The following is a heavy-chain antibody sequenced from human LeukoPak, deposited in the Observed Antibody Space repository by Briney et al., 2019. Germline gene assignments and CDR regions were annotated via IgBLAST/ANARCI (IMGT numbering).Heavy chain of an antibody. Sequence: PSETLSLTCTVSGYSISSGYYWGWIRQPPGKGLEWIGSIYHSGSTYYNPSLKSRVTISADTSKNQFTLKLSSVTAADTAVYYCARDKGDYYDSSGYFWPDYWGQGTLVTVSS. V-gene: IGHV4-38-2*02. J-gene: IGHJ4*02. CDR3: ARDKGDYYDSSGYFWPDY. CDR2: IYHSGST. CDR1: GYSISSGYY. D-gene: IGHD3-22*01.